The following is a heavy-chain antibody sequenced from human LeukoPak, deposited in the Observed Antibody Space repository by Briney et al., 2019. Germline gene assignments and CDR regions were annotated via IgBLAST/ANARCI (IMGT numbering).Heavy chain of an antibody. CDR3: ARDPVNMKADFWSGYP. Sequence: PGGSLRLSCTASGFTFSSYSLNWVRQAPGKGLEWVSSVSTGSNYIYYADSVKGRFAISRDNAKNSLYLQMNSLRAEDTAVYYCARDPVNMKADFWSGYPWGQGTLVTVSS. CDR1: GFTFSSYS. V-gene: IGHV3-21*01. J-gene: IGHJ5*02. CDR2: VSTGSNYI. D-gene: IGHD3-3*01.